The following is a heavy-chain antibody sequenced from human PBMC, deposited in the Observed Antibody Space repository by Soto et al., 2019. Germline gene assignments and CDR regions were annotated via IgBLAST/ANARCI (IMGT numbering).Heavy chain of an antibody. V-gene: IGHV1-18*01. J-gene: IGHJ4*02. CDR1: GYAFTTYG. Sequence: QVHLAQSGAEVKKPGASVKVSCKGSGYAFTTYGITWVRQAPGQGLEWMGWISAHNGNTNYAQKLQGRVTVTRDTSTSTAYMELRSLRSDDTTVYYCATGRYGDYWGQGALVTVSS. CDR3: ATGRYGDY. CDR2: ISAHNGNT. D-gene: IGHD1-1*01.